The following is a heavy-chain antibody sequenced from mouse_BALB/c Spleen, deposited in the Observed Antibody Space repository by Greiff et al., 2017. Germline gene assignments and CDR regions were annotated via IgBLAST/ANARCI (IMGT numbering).Heavy chain of an antibody. V-gene: IGHV7-1*02. CDR3: ARDARTGTLFAY. J-gene: IGHJ3*01. Sequence: DVHLVESGGGLVQPGGSLRLSCATSGFTFSDFYMEWVRQPPGKRLEWIAASRNKANDYTTEYSASVKGRFIVSRDTSQSILYLQMNALRAEDTAIYYCARDARTGTLFAYWGQGTLVTVSA. D-gene: IGHD4-1*01. CDR2: SRNKANDYTT. CDR1: GFTFSDFY.